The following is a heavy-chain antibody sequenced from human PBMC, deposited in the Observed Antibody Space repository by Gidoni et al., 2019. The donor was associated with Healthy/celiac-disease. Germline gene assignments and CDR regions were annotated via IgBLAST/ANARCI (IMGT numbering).Heavy chain of an antibody. J-gene: IGHJ4*02. D-gene: IGHD1-7*01. Sequence: QVQLVESGGGVVQPGRSLRLSCAASGFTFSSYAMHWVRQAPGKGLEWVAVISYDGSNKYYADSVKGRFTISRDNSKNTLYLQMNSLRAEDTAVYYCARDRELPYFDYWGQGTLVTVSS. CDR3: ARDRELPYFDY. CDR2: ISYDGSNK. CDR1: GFTFSSYA. V-gene: IGHV3-30*01.